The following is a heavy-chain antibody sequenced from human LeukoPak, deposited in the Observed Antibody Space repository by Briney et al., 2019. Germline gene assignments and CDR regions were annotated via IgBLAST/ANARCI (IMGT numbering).Heavy chain of an antibody. CDR3: AREGIDY. J-gene: IGHJ4*02. CDR1: GFTFSSYD. V-gene: IGHV3-48*03. CDR2: ISSGGSTI. Sequence: GGSLRLSCAASGFTFSSYDMNWVRQTPGRGLEWLSYISSGGSTIYYADSVKGRFTISRDNAKNSLYLQMNSLSAEDTAVYHCAREGIDYWGQGTLVTVSS. D-gene: IGHD3-10*01.